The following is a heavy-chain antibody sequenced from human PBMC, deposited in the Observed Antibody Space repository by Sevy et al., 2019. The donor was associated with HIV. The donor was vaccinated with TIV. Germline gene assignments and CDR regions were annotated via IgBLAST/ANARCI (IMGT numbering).Heavy chain of an antibody. J-gene: IGHJ4*02. Sequence: ASVKVSCKASGYTFTSYDINWVRQATGQGLEWMGWMNPNSGNTGYAQKFQGRVTITRNTSISTAYMELSSLRSEDTAVYYCARGQDKTLCFGEFHSFDYWGQGTLVTVSS. CDR1: GYTFTSYD. D-gene: IGHD3-10*01. V-gene: IGHV1-8*03. CDR3: ARGQDKTLCFGEFHSFDY. CDR2: MNPNSGNT.